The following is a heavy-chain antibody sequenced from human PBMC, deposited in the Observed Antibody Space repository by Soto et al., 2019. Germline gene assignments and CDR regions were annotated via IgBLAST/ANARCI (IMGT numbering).Heavy chain of an antibody. D-gene: IGHD3-22*01. Sequence: SVKVTCKASGYTFTGYYMHWVRQAPGQGLEWMGGIIPIFGTANYAQKFQGRVTITADKSTSTAYMELSSLRSEDTAVYYCASRAQNYDSSGYYYPYYYYYGMDVWGQGTTVTVSS. CDR3: ASRAQNYDSSGYYYPYYYYYGMDV. V-gene: IGHV1-69*06. CDR2: IIPIFGTA. CDR1: GYTFTGYY. J-gene: IGHJ6*02.